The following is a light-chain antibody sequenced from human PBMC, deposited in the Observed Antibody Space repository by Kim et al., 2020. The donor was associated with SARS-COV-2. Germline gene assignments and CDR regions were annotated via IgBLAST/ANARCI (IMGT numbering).Light chain of an antibody. CDR3: NSYTTTSTVV. J-gene: IGLJ2*01. Sequence: GQHMPIHCTGTSSTFGGYNHGSWYQQHPGKAPKLMIYDVSKRPSGVSNRFSGSKSGNTASLTISGLQAEDEGDYYCNSYTTTSTVVFGGGTQLTVL. CDR2: DVS. CDR1: SSTFGGYNH. V-gene: IGLV2-14*03.